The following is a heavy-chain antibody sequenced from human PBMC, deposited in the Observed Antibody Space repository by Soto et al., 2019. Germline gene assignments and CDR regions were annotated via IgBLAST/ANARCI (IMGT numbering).Heavy chain of an antibody. J-gene: IGHJ4*02. D-gene: IGHD6-19*01. V-gene: IGHV4-30-2*01. Sequence: QLQLQESGSGLVKPSQTLSLTCAVSGGSISSGGYSWSWIRQPPGKGLEWIGYIYHGSTYYNPSRKSRATXSXDXXKNQFSLKLSSVTAADTAVYYCARAGGLGAVAVDYWGQGTLVTVSS. CDR3: ARAGGLGAVAVDY. CDR2: IYHGST. CDR1: GGSISSGGYS.